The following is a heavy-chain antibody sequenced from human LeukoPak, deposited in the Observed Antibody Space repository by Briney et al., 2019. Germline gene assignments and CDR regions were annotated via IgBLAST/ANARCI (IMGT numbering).Heavy chain of an antibody. V-gene: IGHV3-7*01. CDR3: ARIWDTSGYYFGYFDN. Sequence: GGSLRLSCATSGFPLFRFWMSWVRQAPGKGLESVANIKQYGRDKFYLDSVKGRFTISRDNTKNSLYLQTNSLRAEDTAVYYCARIWDTSGYYFGYFDNWGQGSLVTVSS. CDR2: IKQYGRDK. D-gene: IGHD3-22*01. J-gene: IGHJ4*02. CDR1: GFPLFRFW.